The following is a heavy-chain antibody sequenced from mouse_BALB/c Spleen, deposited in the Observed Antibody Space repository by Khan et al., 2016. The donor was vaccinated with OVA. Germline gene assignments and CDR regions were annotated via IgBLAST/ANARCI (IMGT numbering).Heavy chain of an antibody. CDR2: INPYYGST. V-gene: IGHV1-39*01. CDR1: GFSFTDYM. J-gene: IGHJ3*01. CDR3: ARSGWLQGLFGY. D-gene: IGHD2-2*01. Sequence: VQLQQSGPELVKPGASVKISCKTSGFSFTDYMMLWVKQSHGKSLEWIGSINPYYGSTPYNLKFKDKATLTVDKSSNTAYMQLNSLTSEDSAVYYCARSGWLQGLFGYWGQGTLVTVSA.